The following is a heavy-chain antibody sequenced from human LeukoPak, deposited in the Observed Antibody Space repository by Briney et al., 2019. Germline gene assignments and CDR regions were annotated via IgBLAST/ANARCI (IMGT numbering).Heavy chain of an antibody. V-gene: IGHV1-2*02. J-gene: IGHJ4*02. CDR3: ATGVNFDY. CDR1: GNTFIGYY. CDR2: INPNSGAT. Sequence: ASVTVSFKASGNTFIGYYMHWVRRAPGQGLEWMGWINPNSGATNYAQKFQGRVTMTRDTSITTAYMELSSLRSDDTAIFYCATGVNFDYWGQGTLVSVSS.